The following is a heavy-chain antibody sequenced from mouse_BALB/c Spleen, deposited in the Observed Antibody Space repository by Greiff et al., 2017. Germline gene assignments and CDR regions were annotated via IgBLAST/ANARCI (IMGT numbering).Heavy chain of an antibody. Sequence: QVQLQQSGAELVRPGSSVKISCKASGYAFSSYWLNWVKQRPGQGLEWIGQIYPGDGDTNYNGKFKGKATLTADKSSSTAYMQLSSLTSEDSAVYFCARTDYSYPYFDYGGQGTTLTVSS. D-gene: IGHD2-12*01. CDR3: ARTDYSYPYFDY. CDR1: GYAFSSYW. CDR2: IYPGDGDT. V-gene: IGHV1-80*01. J-gene: IGHJ2*01.